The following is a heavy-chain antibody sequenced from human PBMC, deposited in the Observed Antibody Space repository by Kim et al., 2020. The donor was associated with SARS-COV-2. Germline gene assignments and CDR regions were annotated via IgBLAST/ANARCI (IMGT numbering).Heavy chain of an antibody. CDR3: ATITHGREGGGY. CDR1: GYTLTELS. CDR2: FDPEDGET. J-gene: IGHJ4*02. V-gene: IGHV1-24*01. D-gene: IGHD2-15*01. Sequence: ASVKVSCKVSGYTLTELSMHWVRQAPGKGLEWMGGFDPEDGETIYAQKFQGRVTMTEDTSTDTAYMELSSLRSEDTAVYYCATITHGREGGGYWGQGTLVTVSS.